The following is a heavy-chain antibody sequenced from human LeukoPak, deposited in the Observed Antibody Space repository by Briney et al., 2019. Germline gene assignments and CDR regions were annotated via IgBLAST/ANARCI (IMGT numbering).Heavy chain of an antibody. Sequence: PGGSLRLSCAASGFTFSSYGMHWVRQAPGKGLEWVAVIRYDGSNKYYADSVKGRFTISRDNSKNTLYLQMNSLRAEDTAVYYCAKDRTAGYDGLVDYWGQGTLVTVSS. CDR1: GFTFSSYG. CDR3: AKDRTAGYDGLVDY. CDR2: IRYDGSNK. D-gene: IGHD5-12*01. V-gene: IGHV3-30*02. J-gene: IGHJ4*02.